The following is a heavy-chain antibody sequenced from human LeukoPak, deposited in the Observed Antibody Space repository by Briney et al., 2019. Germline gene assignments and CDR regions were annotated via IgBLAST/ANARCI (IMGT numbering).Heavy chain of an antibody. D-gene: IGHD1-26*01. CDR3: ARGTYREATRLNWFDP. CDR1: GGSISSYY. J-gene: IGHJ5*02. Sequence: SETLSLTCTVSGGSISSYYWSWIRQPPGKGLEWIGYIYYSGSTNYNPSLKSRVTISVDTSRNQFSLKLSSVTAADTAVYYCARGTYREATRLNWFDPWGQGTLVTVSS. V-gene: IGHV4-59*01. CDR2: IYYSGST.